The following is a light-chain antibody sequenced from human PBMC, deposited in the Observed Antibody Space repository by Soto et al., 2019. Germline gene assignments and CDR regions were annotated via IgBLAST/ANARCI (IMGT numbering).Light chain of an antibody. CDR2: WAS. CDR3: QQFCTTPVS. CDR1: QSLLYNSNNKTY. V-gene: IGKV4-1*01. J-gene: IGKJ4*01. Sequence: IVMTQSPDSLAVSLGERATINCKSSQSLLYNSNNKTYLAWYQQRPGQSPKLLISWASNRESGVPDRFRGSGSGADFTLTITGLQTEDVAVYFCQQFCTTPVSFGGGTKVEI.